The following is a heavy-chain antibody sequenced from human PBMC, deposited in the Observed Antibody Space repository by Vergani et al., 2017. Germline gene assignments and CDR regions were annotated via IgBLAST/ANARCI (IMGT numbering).Heavy chain of an antibody. V-gene: IGHV3-23*01. J-gene: IGHJ4*02. CDR1: GFTFSSHA. CDR3: GRGSDNYN. Sequence: EVQLLQSAGSLLPPCWSLRLSCVASGFTFSSHAMSWVRQGHGQGLEWVSSIKNTGDSTHYADSVKGRFTISRDNSKNTLYLQMNSLRVEDTAVYYCGRGSDNYNWGQGTLVTVSS. CDR2: IKNTGDST. D-gene: IGHD5-24*01.